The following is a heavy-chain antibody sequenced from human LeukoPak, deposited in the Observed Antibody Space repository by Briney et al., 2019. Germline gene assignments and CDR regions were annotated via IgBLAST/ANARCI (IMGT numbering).Heavy chain of an antibody. V-gene: IGHV4-59*01. J-gene: IGHJ4*02. Sequence: PSETLSLTCFVSTDSTNTYYWSRIRQSPGKGLEWIGHIYHSGSTDYNRSFKSRVTISIDMSKREFSLKLTSVTVADTAMYYCVRLRWELMAPYFDHWGQGAFVIVSS. CDR3: VRLRWELMAPYFDH. D-gene: IGHD1-26*01. CDR1: TDSTNTYY. CDR2: IYHSGST.